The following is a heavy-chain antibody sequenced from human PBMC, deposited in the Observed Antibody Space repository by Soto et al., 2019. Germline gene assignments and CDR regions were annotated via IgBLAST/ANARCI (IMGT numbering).Heavy chain of an antibody. CDR3: ARRYCSGDSCYYYGMDV. CDR2: IIPIFGTA. J-gene: IGHJ6*02. D-gene: IGHD2-15*01. Sequence: QVQLVQSGAEVKKPGSSVKVSCKASGGTFSSYAISWVRQAPGQGLEWMGGIIPIFGTANYAQKFQGRVTITAAESTSTAYMGRSSLRSEDTAVYYCARRYCSGDSCYYYGMDVWGQGTTVTVSS. V-gene: IGHV1-69*12. CDR1: GGTFSSYA.